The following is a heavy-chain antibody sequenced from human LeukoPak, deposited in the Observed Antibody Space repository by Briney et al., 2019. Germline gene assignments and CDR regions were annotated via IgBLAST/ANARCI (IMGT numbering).Heavy chain of an antibody. V-gene: IGHV3-30*04. CDR1: GFTFSKYT. CDR3: ARGDFGVVITYSWFDP. CDR2: ISNDGSNK. D-gene: IGHD3-3*01. Sequence: PGGSPRLSCAASGFTFSKYTIHWVRQAPGKGLEWVAVISNDGSNKYYADSVKGRFTISRDNSKNTLYLQMDSLRAEDTAVYYCARGDFGVVITYSWFDPWGQGTLVTVSS. J-gene: IGHJ5*02.